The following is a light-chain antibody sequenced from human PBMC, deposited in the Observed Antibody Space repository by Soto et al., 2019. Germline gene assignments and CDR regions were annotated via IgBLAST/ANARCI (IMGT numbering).Light chain of an antibody. Sequence: RQRNYSPVSLAPFEKDRLPNTCGASQSITNYLNWYQLKPGKAPKLLIYAASSLQSGVPSRFSGSGSGTEFTLTISSLQPEDFATYYCQQVYFYPSTFG. CDR1: QSITNY. CDR2: AAS. CDR3: QQVYFYPST. V-gene: IGKV1-39*01. J-gene: IGKJ2*01.